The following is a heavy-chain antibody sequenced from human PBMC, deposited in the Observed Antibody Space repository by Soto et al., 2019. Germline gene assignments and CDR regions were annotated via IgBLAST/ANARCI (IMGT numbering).Heavy chain of an antibody. J-gene: IGHJ6*03. Sequence: EVQLVESGGGLVKPGGSLRLSCAASGFTFSNAWMSWVRQAPGKGLEWVGRIKSKTHGGTTDYAAPVEGRLTISRDASKNTLYLQMNSVKTENTAVYSCTRDIYCSSTSCFRYYYYMYVWGKGTTGTVSS. CDR2: IKSKTHGGTT. CDR3: TRDIYCSSTSCFRYYYYMYV. CDR1: GFTFSNAW. V-gene: IGHV3-15*01. D-gene: IGHD2-2*01.